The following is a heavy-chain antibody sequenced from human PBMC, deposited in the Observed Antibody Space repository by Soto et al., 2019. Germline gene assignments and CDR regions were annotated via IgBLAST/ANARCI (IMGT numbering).Heavy chain of an antibody. Sequence: QVQLMQSGAEVKKPGSSVKVSCKASGGTFSSYTISWVRQAPGQGLEWKGRIIPILGIANYAQKFQGRVTITADKSTSTAYMELSSLRSEDTAVYYCASRSAAGAFDIWGQGTMVTVSS. J-gene: IGHJ3*02. CDR2: IIPILGIA. CDR3: ASRSAAGAFDI. CDR1: GGTFSSYT. V-gene: IGHV1-69*02. D-gene: IGHD2-2*01.